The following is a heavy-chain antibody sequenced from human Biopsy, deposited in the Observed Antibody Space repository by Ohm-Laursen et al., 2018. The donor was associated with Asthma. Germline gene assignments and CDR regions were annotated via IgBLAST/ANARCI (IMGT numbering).Heavy chain of an antibody. CDR2: IYSGGTS. V-gene: IGHV3-53*01. J-gene: IGHJ4*02. Sequence: SLRLSCAASGFAVSRDHMFWVRQAPGRGLEWVSVIYSGGTSHTADSVRGRFTISRDYSKNKLYLQMHSLRAEDTAVYYCARGDSSNWPHCYFDYWGQGTLVTVSA. D-gene: IGHD3-22*01. CDR3: ARGDSSNWPHCYFDY. CDR1: GFAVSRDH.